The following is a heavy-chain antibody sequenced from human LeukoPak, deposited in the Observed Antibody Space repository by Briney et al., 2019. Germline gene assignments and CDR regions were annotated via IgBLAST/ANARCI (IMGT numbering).Heavy chain of an antibody. CDR1: GGSFSGYY. CDR2: INHSGST. V-gene: IGHV4-34*09. CDR3: ARLYGSGSLILTYYYGMDV. Sequence: SETLSLTCAVYGGSFSGYYWSWIRQPPGKGLEWIGEINHSGSTNYNPSLKSRVTISVDTSKNQFSLKLSSVTAADTAVYYCARLYGSGSLILTYYYGMDVWGQGTTVTVSS. J-gene: IGHJ6*02. D-gene: IGHD3-10*01.